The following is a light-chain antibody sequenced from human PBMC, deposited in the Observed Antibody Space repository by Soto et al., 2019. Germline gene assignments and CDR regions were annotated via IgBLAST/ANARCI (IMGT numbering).Light chain of an antibody. CDR2: EVS. CDR1: SSDIGSYDR. Sequence: QSLLTQPPSVSGSPGQSVTISCTGTSSDIGSYDRVSWYQQPPGTAPRLMIYEVSNRPSGVPDRFSGSKSGNTASLTISGLQTEDETDYYCTSFTTSKTYFFGTGTKGTIL. CDR3: TSFTTSKTYF. J-gene: IGLJ1*01. V-gene: IGLV2-18*02.